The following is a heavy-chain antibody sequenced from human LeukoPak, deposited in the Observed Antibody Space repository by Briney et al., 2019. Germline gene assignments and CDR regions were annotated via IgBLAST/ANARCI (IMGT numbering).Heavy chain of an antibody. D-gene: IGHD2-2*01. CDR2: IDPSDSYT. CDR1: GYSFTTYW. Sequence: GESLQISCKGSGYSFTTYWISWVRQMPGKGLEWMGRIDPSDSYTNYSPSFQGHVTISVDKSISAAYLQWSSLKASDTGIYYCARPPVPAADNAFDIWGQGTMVTVSS. V-gene: IGHV5-10-1*01. J-gene: IGHJ3*02. CDR3: ARPPVPAADNAFDI.